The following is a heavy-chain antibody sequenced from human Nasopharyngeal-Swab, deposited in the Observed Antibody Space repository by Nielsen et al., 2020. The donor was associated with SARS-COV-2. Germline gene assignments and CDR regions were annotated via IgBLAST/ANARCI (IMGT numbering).Heavy chain of an antibody. CDR3: ARHGLSGITIFGVVIPKNWFDP. D-gene: IGHD3-3*01. CDR2: IYYSGST. V-gene: IGHV4-39*01. Sequence: RQAQGKGLEWVGSIYYSGSTYDNPALKRRGPIALDTSKNQFSLKLRSVTAADTAVYYCARHGLSGITIFGVVIPKNWFDPWGQGTLVTVSS. J-gene: IGHJ5*02.